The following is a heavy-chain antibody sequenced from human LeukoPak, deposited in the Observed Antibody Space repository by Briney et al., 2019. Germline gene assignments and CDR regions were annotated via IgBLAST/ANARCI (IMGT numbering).Heavy chain of an antibody. CDR3: ARRRITIFGVALDY. D-gene: IGHD3-3*01. Sequence: GGSLRLSCAASGFTFSSYAMHWVRQALGKGLERVAVISYDGSNKYYADSVKGRFTISRDNSKNTLYLQMNSLRAEDTAVYYCARRRITIFGVALDYWGQGTLVTVSS. J-gene: IGHJ4*02. CDR1: GFTFSSYA. V-gene: IGHV3-30-3*01. CDR2: ISYDGSNK.